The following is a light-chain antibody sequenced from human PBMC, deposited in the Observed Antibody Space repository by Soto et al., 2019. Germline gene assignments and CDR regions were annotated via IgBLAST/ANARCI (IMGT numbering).Light chain of an antibody. CDR3: QQRSNWLT. J-gene: IGKJ4*01. Sequence: EIVLTQSPGTLSLSPGERATLSCRASQSLSSSYLAWYQQKPGQAPRLLIYAASSRAIGIPDTFSGSGSGTDFTLTISRLEPEDFAVYYCQQRSNWLTFGGGTKVEIK. V-gene: IGKV3D-20*02. CDR1: QSLSSSY. CDR2: AAS.